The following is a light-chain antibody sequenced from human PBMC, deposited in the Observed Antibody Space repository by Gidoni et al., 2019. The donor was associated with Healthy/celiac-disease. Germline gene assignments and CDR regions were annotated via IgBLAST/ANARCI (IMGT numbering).Light chain of an antibody. J-gene: IGKJ2*01. V-gene: IGKV1-39*01. CDR2: AAS. Sequence: DIQMTQTPYSLSASVGDRVTITCRASQSISSYLNWYQQKPGRAPKLLIYAASSLQSGVPSRCSGSGSGTDFTLTISSLQPEDFATYYCQQSFSTLIYNFGQGTELEIK. CDR1: QSISSY. CDR3: QQSFSTLIYN.